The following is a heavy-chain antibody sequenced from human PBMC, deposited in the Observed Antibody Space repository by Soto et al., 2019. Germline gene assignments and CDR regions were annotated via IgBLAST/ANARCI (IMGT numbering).Heavy chain of an antibody. Sequence: PGESLKISCMGSGYKVSTWHNFTSYWIAWVRQMPGEGLEWMGIIYPGDSDTRYSPSFQGQVTISADKSINSVYLQWSSLKASETAMYYCARLLGVGATSYYGMDVWGQGTTVTVSS. CDR3: ARLLGVGATSYYGMDV. J-gene: IGHJ6*02. CDR1: GYKVSTWHNFTSYW. CDR2: IYPGDSDT. D-gene: IGHD1-26*01. V-gene: IGHV5-51*01.